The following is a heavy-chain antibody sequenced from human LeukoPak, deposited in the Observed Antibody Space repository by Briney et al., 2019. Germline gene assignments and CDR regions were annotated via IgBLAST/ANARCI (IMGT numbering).Heavy chain of an antibody. CDR3: ARAEWLVPFDY. J-gene: IGHJ4*02. D-gene: IGHD6-19*01. CDR2: INPNSGGT. Sequence: ASVKVSCKASGYTFTACYIHWVRQAPGQGLEWMGWINPNSGGTNYAQKFQGRVTMTRDTSISTVYMELSRLKSDDTAVYYCARAEWLVPFDYWGQGTLVTVSS. V-gene: IGHV1-2*02. CDR1: GYTFTACY.